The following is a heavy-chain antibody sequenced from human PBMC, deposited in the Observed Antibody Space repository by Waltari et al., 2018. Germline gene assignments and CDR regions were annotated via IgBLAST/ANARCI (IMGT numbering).Heavy chain of an antibody. Sequence: QVQLQESGPGLVKPSATLSLTCTVSGGAISSHYWTWLRQPPGKGLEWIGYIYYSGSTNYNPSLKSRVTISVDTSKNQFSLKLSSVTAADTAVYYCASSYDSSGYSDYWGQGTLVTVSS. CDR3: ASSYDSSGYSDY. CDR1: GGAISSHY. D-gene: IGHD3-22*01. CDR2: IYYSGST. J-gene: IGHJ4*02. V-gene: IGHV4-59*11.